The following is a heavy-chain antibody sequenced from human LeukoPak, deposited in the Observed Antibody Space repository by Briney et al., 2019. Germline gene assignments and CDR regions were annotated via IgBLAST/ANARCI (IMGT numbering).Heavy chain of an antibody. V-gene: IGHV3-23*01. CDR3: AKGQAITGRNFFDP. D-gene: IGHD1-20*01. Sequence: PGGSLRLSCAASGFPFSSYAMSWVRQAPGQGLEWVSSISDTTYYADSVKGRFTISRDNSKNTLYLQMNSLTTKDTAVYFCAKGQAITGRNFFDPWGQGTLVTVSS. CDR2: ISDTT. J-gene: IGHJ5*02. CDR1: GFPFSSYA.